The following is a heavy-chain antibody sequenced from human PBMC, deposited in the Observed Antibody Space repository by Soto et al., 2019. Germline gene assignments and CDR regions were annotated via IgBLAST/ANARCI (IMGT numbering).Heavy chain of an antibody. D-gene: IGHD6-19*01. CDR2: IFSNDEK. Sequence: QVTLKESGPVLVKPTETLTLTCTVSGFSLSNARMGVSWIRQPPGKALEWLAHIFSNDEKSYSTSLKSRLTISKDTSKSQVVLTMTNMDPVDTATYYCARTPGIAVAGMMVPLDFDYWGQGTLVTVSS. J-gene: IGHJ4*02. CDR1: GFSLSNARMG. V-gene: IGHV2-26*01. CDR3: ARTPGIAVAGMMVPLDFDY.